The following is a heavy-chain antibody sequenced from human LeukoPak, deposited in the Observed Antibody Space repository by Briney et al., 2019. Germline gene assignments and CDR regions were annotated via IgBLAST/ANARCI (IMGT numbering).Heavy chain of an antibody. J-gene: IGHJ4*02. CDR2: ISSSGSTI. D-gene: IGHD3-10*01. V-gene: IGHV3-11*04. Sequence: LSLTCAVYAGSFSGYYWSWIRQPPGKGLEWVSYISSSGSTIYYADSVKGRFTISRDNAKNSLYLQMNSLRAEDTAVYYCARKTAGITMVRGVSDYWGQGTLVTVSS. CDR3: ARKTAGITMVRGVSDY. CDR1: AGSFSGYY.